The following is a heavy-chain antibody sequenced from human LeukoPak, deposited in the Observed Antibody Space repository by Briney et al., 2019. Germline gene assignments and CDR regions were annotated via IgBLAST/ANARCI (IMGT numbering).Heavy chain of an antibody. CDR2: ISDSGGST. CDR1: GFMFSSYG. V-gene: IGHV3-23*01. D-gene: IGHD3-10*01. CDR3: ASIFLWFVYDY. J-gene: IGHJ4*02. Sequence: GGSLRLSCAASGFMFSSYGMSWVRQAPGKGLEWVSAISDSGGSTYYADSVKGRFTISRDNSKNTLYLQMNSLRAEDTAVYYCASIFLWFVYDYWGQGTLVTVSS.